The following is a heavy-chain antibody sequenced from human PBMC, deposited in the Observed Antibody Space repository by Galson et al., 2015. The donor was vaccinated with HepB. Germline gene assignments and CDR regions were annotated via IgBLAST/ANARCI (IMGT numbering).Heavy chain of an antibody. Sequence: LRLSCAATGFTFSSYGMHWVRQAPGKGLEWVAFIRYDGSNKYYADSVKGRFTISRDNSKNTLYLQMNSLRAEDTAVYYCARERVVVVPAAIRGWFDPWGQGTLVTVSS. D-gene: IGHD2-2*01. CDR1: GFTFSSYG. J-gene: IGHJ5*02. V-gene: IGHV3-30*02. CDR2: IRYDGSNK. CDR3: ARERVVVVPAAIRGWFDP.